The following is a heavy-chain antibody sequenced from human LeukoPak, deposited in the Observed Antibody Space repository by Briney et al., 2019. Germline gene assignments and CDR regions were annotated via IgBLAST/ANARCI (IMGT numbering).Heavy chain of an antibody. CDR3: ARGGLAARPDY. V-gene: IGHV3-48*03. D-gene: IGHD6-6*01. J-gene: IGHJ4*02. Sequence: GGSLRLSCASSGFTFSGYEMNWVRQAPGKGLEWVSYISSSSSAIYYADSVKGRFTISRDNAKNSLCLQMNSLRAEDTAVYYCARGGLAARPDYWGQGTLVTVSS. CDR1: GFTFSGYE. CDR2: ISSSSSAI.